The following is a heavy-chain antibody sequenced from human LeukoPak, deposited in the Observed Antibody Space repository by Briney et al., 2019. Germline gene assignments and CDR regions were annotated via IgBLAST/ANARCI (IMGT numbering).Heavy chain of an antibody. D-gene: IGHD3-22*01. CDR3: ARGWDYDSGGRPTAYVY. J-gene: IGHJ4*02. CDR1: GGTFSSYA. V-gene: IGHV1-69*13. CDR2: IIPIFGTA. Sequence: SVRVSCKASGGTFSSYAISWVRQAPGQGLEWMGGIIPIFGTANYAQKFQGKVTITADESTYTAYMELSSLRSEDTAVYYCARGWDYDSGGRPTAYVYWGQGTLVSVSS.